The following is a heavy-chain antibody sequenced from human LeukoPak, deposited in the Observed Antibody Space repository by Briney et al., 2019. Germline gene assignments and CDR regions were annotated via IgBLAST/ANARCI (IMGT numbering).Heavy chain of an antibody. V-gene: IGHV5-51*01. CDR3: ARSQGKIQLWLGGAQDNWFDP. D-gene: IGHD5-18*01. Sequence: GESLKISCKGSGYSFTSYWIGWVRQMPGKGLEWMGIIYPGDSDTRYSPSFQGQVTISADKSISTAHLQWSSLKASDTAMYYCARSQGKIQLWLGGAQDNWFDPWGQGTLVTVSS. J-gene: IGHJ5*02. CDR2: IYPGDSDT. CDR1: GYSFTSYW.